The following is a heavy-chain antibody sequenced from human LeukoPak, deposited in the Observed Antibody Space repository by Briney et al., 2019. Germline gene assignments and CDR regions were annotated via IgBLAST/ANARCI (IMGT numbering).Heavy chain of an antibody. Sequence: GASVTVSCKASGGTFSSYAISWVRQAPGQGLEWMGGIIPIFGTANYAQKFQGRVTITTDESTSTAYMELSSLRSEDTAVYYCAGAVGQLLGYWGQGTLVTVSS. D-gene: IGHD2-2*01. CDR1: GGTFSSYA. CDR2: IIPIFGTA. J-gene: IGHJ4*02. CDR3: AGAVGQLLGY. V-gene: IGHV1-69*05.